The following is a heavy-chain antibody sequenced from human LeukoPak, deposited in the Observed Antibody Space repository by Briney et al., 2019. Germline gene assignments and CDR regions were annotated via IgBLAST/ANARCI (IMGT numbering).Heavy chain of an antibody. CDR3: ARRRTPAGTTRDDAFDI. V-gene: IGHV5-51*01. J-gene: IGHJ3*02. D-gene: IGHD1-1*01. CDR2: IYPGDSDT. CDR1: GHSFTSYW. Sequence: GASLQISCKGSGHSFTSYWIGWVRQMPGKGLEWMGNIYPGDSDTRYSPSFQGQVTISADKSISTAYLQWSSLKASDTAMYYCARRRTPAGTTRDDAFDIWGQGTMVTVSS.